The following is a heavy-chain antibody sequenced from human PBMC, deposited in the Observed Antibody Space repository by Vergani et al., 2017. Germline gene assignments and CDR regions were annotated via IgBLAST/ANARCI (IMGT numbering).Heavy chain of an antibody. CDR3: ASRRPDYYFDY. CDR1: GGSISSSNW. CDR2: IYHSGST. V-gene: IGHV4-4*02. Sequence: QLQLQESGPGLVKPSGTLSLTCAVSGGSISSSNWWSWVRPPPGKGLEWIGEIYHSGSTKYNPSLKRRVTISVDKSKNQFSLKLSTVTAADTSVYYGASRRPDYYFDYWGQGTLVTVSS. J-gene: IGHJ4*02.